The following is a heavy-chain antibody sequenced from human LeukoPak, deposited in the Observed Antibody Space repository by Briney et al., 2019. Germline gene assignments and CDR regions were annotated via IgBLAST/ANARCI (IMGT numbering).Heavy chain of an antibody. CDR2: ISAYNGNT. CDR1: GYDFSRYD. V-gene: IGHV1-18*01. Sequence: PGASVMVSCKASGYDFSRYDINWVRLAPGQGLEWMGWISAYNGNTNYAQKLQGRVTMTTDTSTSTAYMELRSLRSDDTAVYYCARDLYGSGSLFGYWGQGTLVTVSS. D-gene: IGHD3-10*01. J-gene: IGHJ4*02. CDR3: ARDLYGSGSLFGY.